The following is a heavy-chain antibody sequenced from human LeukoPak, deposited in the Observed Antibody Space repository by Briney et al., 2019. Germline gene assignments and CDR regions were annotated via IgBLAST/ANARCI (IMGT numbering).Heavy chain of an antibody. CDR3: ARDGILVAGTVDWFDP. Sequence: GGSLRLSCEASGFTFSSYWMHWVRQASGKGLVWASRINSDGSITSYADSVKGRFTISRDNAKNTLYLQMNSLRVEDTAMYYCARDGILVAGTVDWFDPWGQGTLVTVSS. CDR1: GFTFSSYW. CDR2: INSDGSIT. V-gene: IGHV3-74*01. D-gene: IGHD6-19*01. J-gene: IGHJ5*02.